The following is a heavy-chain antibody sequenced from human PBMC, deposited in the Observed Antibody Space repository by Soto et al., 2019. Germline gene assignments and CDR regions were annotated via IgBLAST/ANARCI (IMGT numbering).Heavy chain of an antibody. CDR1: GGSISSYY. D-gene: IGHD6-19*01. CDR2: FYYSGST. V-gene: IGHV4-59*01. J-gene: IGHJ4*02. CDR3: ARGGWKLFDY. Sequence: SETLSLTCTVSGGSISSYYWSWIRQPPGKGLEWIGYFYYSGSTNYNPSLKSRVTISVDTSKNQFSLKLSSVTAADTAVYYCARGGWKLFDYWGQGPLVTVS.